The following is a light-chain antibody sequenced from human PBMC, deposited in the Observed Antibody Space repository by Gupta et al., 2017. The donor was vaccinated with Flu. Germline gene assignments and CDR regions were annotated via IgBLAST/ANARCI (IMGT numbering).Light chain of an antibody. CDR1: ERVGTY. CDR2: GAS. CDR3: QQRDKTPRT. Sequence: PSSLSASLGDRFTISCRASERVGTYLNLYQQKPGKAPNLLLFGASSLQSGVPSRFSGSGSGTEFTLIISGGQPEDSWTYYCQQRDKTPRTFGPGTKVE. V-gene: IGKV1-39*01. J-gene: IGKJ1*01.